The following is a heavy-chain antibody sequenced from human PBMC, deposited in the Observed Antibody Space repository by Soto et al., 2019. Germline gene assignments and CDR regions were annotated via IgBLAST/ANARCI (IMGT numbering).Heavy chain of an antibody. D-gene: IGHD3-10*01. Sequence: SETLSLTCAVSGGSISSGGYSWSWIRQPPGKGLEWIGYIYHSGSTYYNPSLKSRVTISVDRSKNQFSLKLSSVTAADTAVYYCARARMVRGVIRSGWFDPWGQGTLVTVSS. V-gene: IGHV4-30-2*01. CDR2: IYHSGST. CDR3: ARARMVRGVIRSGWFDP. J-gene: IGHJ5*02. CDR1: GGSISSGGYS.